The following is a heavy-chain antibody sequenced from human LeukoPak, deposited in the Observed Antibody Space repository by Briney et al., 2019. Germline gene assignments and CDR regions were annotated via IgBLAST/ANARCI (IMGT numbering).Heavy chain of an antibody. Sequence: TSETLSLTCTVSGGSISSYYWSWIRQPAGKGLEWIGRIYTSGSTNYNPSLKSRVTMSVDTSKNQFSLKLSSVTAADTAVYYCANSIDFDYGDYYFDYWGQGALVTISS. J-gene: IGHJ4*02. CDR3: ANSIDFDYGDYYFDY. D-gene: IGHD4-17*01. CDR1: GGSISSYY. CDR2: IYTSGST. V-gene: IGHV4-4*07.